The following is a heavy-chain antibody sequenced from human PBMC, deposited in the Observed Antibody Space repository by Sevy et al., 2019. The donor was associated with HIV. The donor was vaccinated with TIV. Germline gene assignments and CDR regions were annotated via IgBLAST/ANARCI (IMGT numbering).Heavy chain of an antibody. V-gene: IGHV1-46*03. CDR2: INPTGGST. D-gene: IGHD1-1*01. CDR3: ARDHSWNKGTYFDF. CDR1: GYTFTSYY. Sequence: ASVKVSCKASGYTFTSYYMHWVRQAPGQGLEWMGMINPTGGSTSYAQRFQGRVTMTRDTSTSTVYMELSSLRSEDTAVYYCARDHSWNKGTYFDFWGQGTLVTVSS. J-gene: IGHJ4*02.